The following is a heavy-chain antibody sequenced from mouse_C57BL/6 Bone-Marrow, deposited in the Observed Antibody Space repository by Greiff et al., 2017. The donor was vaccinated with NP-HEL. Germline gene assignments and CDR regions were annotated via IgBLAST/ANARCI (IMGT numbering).Heavy chain of an antibody. CDR3: ARLGLGLYAMDY. Sequence: QVQLKESGAELARPGASVKLSCKASGYTFTSYGISWVKQRTGQGLEWIGEIYPRSGNTYYNEKFKGKATLTADKSSSTAYMELRSLTSEDSAVYFCARLGLGLYAMDYWGQGTSVTVSS. V-gene: IGHV1-81*01. D-gene: IGHD4-1*01. CDR1: GYTFTSYG. J-gene: IGHJ4*01. CDR2: IYPRSGNT.